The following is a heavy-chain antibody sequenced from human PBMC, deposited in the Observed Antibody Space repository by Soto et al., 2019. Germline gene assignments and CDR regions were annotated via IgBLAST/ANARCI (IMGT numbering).Heavy chain of an antibody. V-gene: IGHV3-23*01. CDR1: GFTFSSYA. D-gene: IGHD5-12*01. J-gene: IGHJ4*02. CDR2: ISGSGGST. Sequence: PGGSLRLSCAASGFTFSSYAMSWVRQAPGKGLEWVSAISGSGGSTYYADSVKGRFTISRDNSKNTLYLQMNSLRAEDTAVYYCAKAPVEWLQRRSGGYYFDYWGQGTLVTVSS. CDR3: AKAPVEWLQRRSGGYYFDY.